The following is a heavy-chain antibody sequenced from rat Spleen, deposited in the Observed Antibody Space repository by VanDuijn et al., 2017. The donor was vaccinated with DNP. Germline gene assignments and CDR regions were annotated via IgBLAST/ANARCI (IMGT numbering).Heavy chain of an antibody. V-gene: IGHV3-1*01. CDR1: GYSITSNY. CDR2: ISYSGTT. J-gene: IGHJ2*01. D-gene: IGHD1-11*01. Sequence: EVQLQESGPGLVKPSQSLSLTCSVTGYSITSNYWGWVRQFTGNKMEYIGHISYSGTTNYNPSLKSRISITRDTSKNQFFLHLHSVTTEDTATFYCARWRIGPHYFDYWGQGVMVTVSS. CDR3: ARWRIGPHYFDY.